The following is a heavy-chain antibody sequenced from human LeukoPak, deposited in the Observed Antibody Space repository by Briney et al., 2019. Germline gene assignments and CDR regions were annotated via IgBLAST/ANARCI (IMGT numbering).Heavy chain of an antibody. D-gene: IGHD3-10*01. J-gene: IGHJ4*02. CDR2: IYYSGST. Sequence: SETLSLTCTVSGGSISSGGYYWSWIRQHPGKGLEWIGYIYYSGSTYYNPSLKSRVTISVDKSKNQFSLKLSSVTAADTAVYYCARLRLGTGIDYWGQGTLVTVSS. CDR3: ARLRLGTGIDY. CDR1: GGSISSGGYY. V-gene: IGHV4-31*03.